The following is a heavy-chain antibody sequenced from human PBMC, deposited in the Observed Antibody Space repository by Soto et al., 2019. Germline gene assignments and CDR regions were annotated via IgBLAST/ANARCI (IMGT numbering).Heavy chain of an antibody. J-gene: IGHJ5*02. V-gene: IGHV1-69*13. D-gene: IGHD1-7*01. CDR3: ARGPRTGTTDPWFDP. CDR1: GGTFSSYA. Sequence: SVKVSCKASGGTFSSYAISWVRQAPGQGLEWMGGIIPIFGTANYAQKFQGRVTITADESTSTAYMELSSLRSEDTAVYYCARGPRTGTTDPWFDPWGQGTLVTVSS. CDR2: IIPIFGTA.